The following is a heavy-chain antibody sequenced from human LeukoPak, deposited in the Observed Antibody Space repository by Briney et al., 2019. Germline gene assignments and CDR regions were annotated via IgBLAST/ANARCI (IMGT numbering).Heavy chain of an antibody. V-gene: IGHV4-59*01. Sequence: SETLSLTCTVSGGSISSYYWSWIRQPPGKGLEWIGYIYYSGSTNYNPSFKSRVTISVDTSKNQFSLKLSSVTAADTAVYYCARDLGLGNWFDPWGQGTLVTVSS. CDR3: ARDLGLGNWFDP. CDR2: IYYSGST. CDR1: GGSISSYY. D-gene: IGHD3/OR15-3a*01. J-gene: IGHJ5*02.